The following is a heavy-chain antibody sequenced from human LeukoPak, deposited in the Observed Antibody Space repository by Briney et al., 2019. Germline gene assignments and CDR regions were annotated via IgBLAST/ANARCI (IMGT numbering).Heavy chain of an antibody. J-gene: IGHJ5*02. CDR1: GYTCTGYY. D-gene: IGHD3-16*01. V-gene: IGHV1-2*02. Sequence: ASVKVSCKASGYTCTGYYMHWVRQAPGQGLEWMGWINPNSGGTNYAQKFQGRVTMTRDTSISTAYMELSRLRSDDTAVYYCARVGVGLNWFDPWGQGTLVTVSS. CDR2: INPNSGGT. CDR3: ARVGVGLNWFDP.